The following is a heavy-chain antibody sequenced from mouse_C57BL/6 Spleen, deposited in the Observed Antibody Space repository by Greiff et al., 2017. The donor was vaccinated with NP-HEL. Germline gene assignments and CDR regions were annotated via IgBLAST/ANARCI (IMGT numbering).Heavy chain of an antibody. CDR3: ARAANWGYFDV. Sequence: EVQLQESGGGLVQPGGSLKLSCAAYGFTFSDYGMAWVRQAPRKGPEWVAFISNLAYSIYYADTVTGRFTISRENAKNTLYLEMSSLRSEDTAMYYCARAANWGYFDVWGTGTTVTVSS. CDR1: GFTFSDYG. J-gene: IGHJ1*03. D-gene: IGHD4-1*01. V-gene: IGHV5-15*01. CDR2: ISNLAYSI.